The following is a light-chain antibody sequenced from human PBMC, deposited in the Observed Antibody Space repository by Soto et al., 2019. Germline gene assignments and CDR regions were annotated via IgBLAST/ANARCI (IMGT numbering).Light chain of an antibody. V-gene: IGKV1-39*01. Sequence: DIQMTQSPSSLSASVVDRVTITCLASQNISIYLNWYQQKPGKAPKLLIYAASSLQSGVPSRFSGRGFATNFTLAINSLQPEDFATYYCQQSYSTPFTFGPGTKVDI. CDR3: QQSYSTPFT. J-gene: IGKJ3*01. CDR2: AAS. CDR1: QNISIY.